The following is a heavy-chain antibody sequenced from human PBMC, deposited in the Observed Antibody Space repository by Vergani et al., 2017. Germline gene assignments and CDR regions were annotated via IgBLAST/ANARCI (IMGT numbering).Heavy chain of an antibody. CDR2: INHSGST. D-gene: IGHD6-19*01. CDR3: ARQASSSGWYDSVTPMMYAFDS. Sequence: QVQLQQWGAGLLKPSETLSLTCAVYGGSFSGYYWSWIRQPPGKGLEWIGEINHSGSTNYNPSLKSRVTIFLATSKNQFSLKLSSVTAADTAVYYCARQASSSGWYDSVTPMMYAFDSWGQGTMVTVSS. J-gene: IGHJ3*02. V-gene: IGHV4-34*01. CDR1: GGSFSGYY.